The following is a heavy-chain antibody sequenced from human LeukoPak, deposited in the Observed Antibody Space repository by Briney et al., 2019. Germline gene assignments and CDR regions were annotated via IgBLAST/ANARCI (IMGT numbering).Heavy chain of an antibody. CDR3: ARTQYSSGWYVDY. CDR2: ISSSGSTI. D-gene: IGHD6-19*01. V-gene: IGHV3-48*04. CDR1: GLTFSSHW. Sequence: GGSLRLSCAASGLTFSSHWMHWVRQAPGKGLEWVSYISSSGSTIYYADSVKGRFTISRDNAKNSLYLQMNSLRAEDTAVYYCARTQYSSGWYVDYWGQGTLVTVSS. J-gene: IGHJ4*02.